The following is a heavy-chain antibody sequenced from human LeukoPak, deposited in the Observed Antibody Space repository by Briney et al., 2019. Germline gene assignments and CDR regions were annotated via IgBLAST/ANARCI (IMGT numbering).Heavy chain of an antibody. CDR3: ARADDEYYDSSGYFDY. D-gene: IGHD3-22*01. V-gene: IGHV3-33*01. CDR2: IWYDGSNK. CDR1: GFIFSTYG. Sequence: GGSLRLSCVASGFIFSTYGLHWVRQAPGKGLEWVAVIWYDGSNKYYADSVKGRFTISRDNSKNTLYLQMNSLRAEDTAVYYCARADDEYYDSSGYFDYWGQGTLVTVSS. J-gene: IGHJ4*02.